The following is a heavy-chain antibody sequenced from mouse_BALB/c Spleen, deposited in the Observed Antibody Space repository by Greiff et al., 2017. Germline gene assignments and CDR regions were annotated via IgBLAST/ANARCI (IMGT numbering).Heavy chain of an antibody. CDR1: GFTFSDYY. D-gene: IGHD3-3*01. Sequence: EVQRVESGGGLVKPGGSLKLSCAASGFTFSDYYMYWVRQTPEKRLEWVATISDGGSYTYYPDSVKGRFTISRDNAKNNLYLQMSSLKSEDTAMYYCARDGDMDYWGQGTSVTVSS. CDR2: ISDGGSYT. V-gene: IGHV5-4*02. CDR3: ARDGDMDY. J-gene: IGHJ4*01.